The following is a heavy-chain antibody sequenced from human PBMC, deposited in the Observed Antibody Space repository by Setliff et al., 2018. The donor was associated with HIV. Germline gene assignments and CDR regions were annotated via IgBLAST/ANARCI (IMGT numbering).Heavy chain of an antibody. V-gene: IGHV1-18*01. CDR3: ARYNFWSGYESDY. CDR2: VSPYNGDT. J-gene: IGHJ4*02. CDR1: DYIFLSYG. D-gene: IGHD3-3*01. Sequence: ASVKVSCKTSDYIFLSYGISWVRQAPGQGLEWMGWVSPYNGDTKYAQKFQGRVTMTTETSARTGYMELRNLRSDDTAVYYCARYNFWSGYESDYWGQGTLVTVSS.